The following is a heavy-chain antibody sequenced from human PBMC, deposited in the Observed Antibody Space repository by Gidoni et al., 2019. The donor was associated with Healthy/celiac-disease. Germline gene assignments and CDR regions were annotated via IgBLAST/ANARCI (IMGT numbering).Heavy chain of an antibody. D-gene: IGHD2-2*01. CDR2: INGNDDNT. J-gene: IGHJ4*01. CDR3: ARARCSATTCPFNY. Sequence: EVQLLESGGDLVQPGGSLRLSCTASGFIFSDFAMSWVRQAPGKGLQWVSNINGNDDNTYYADSVKGRFTISRDDSKNTLYLQMNSLRADDTAVYYCARARCSATTCPFNYWGHGTLVTVSP. V-gene: IGHV3-23*01. CDR1: GFIFSDFA.